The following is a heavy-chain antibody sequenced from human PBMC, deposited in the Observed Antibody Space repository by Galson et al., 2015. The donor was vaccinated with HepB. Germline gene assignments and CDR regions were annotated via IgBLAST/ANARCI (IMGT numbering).Heavy chain of an antibody. V-gene: IGHV3-30*04. CDR1: GFTFSSYA. D-gene: IGHD4-17*01. CDR2: ISYDGSNK. J-gene: IGHJ4*02. CDR3: ARCLYGDYGAFDY. Sequence: SLRLSCAASGFTFSSYAMHWVRQAPGKGLEWVAVISYDGSNKYYADSVKGRFTISRDNSKNTLYLQMNSLRAEDTAVYYCARCLYGDYGAFDYWGQGTLVTVSS.